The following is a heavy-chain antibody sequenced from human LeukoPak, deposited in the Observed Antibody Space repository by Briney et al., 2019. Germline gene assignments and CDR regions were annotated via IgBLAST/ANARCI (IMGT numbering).Heavy chain of an antibody. Sequence: GGSLRLSCAASGFTFSANSMSWIRQAPGKGLEWVSTITSGGVPYYAGSLKGQFTISRDNARNLVYLQMSSLRAEDTAVFYCARDNTGWSRDYWGQGTQVTVS. CDR1: GFTFSANS. J-gene: IGHJ4*02. CDR2: ITSGGVP. V-gene: IGHV3-21*06. CDR3: ARDNTGWSRDY. D-gene: IGHD6-19*01.